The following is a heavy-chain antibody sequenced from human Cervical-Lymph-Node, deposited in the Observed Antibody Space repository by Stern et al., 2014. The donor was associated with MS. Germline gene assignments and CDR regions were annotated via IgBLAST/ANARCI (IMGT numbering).Heavy chain of an antibody. CDR2: ISHSGVT. V-gene: IGHV4-31*03. CDR3: MRGDY. Sequence: QVQLQESGPGLVKPSQTLSLTCTVSGASIKTIGYFWSWVRPPPGKGLEWIGFISHSGVTFYTETLKSRVTLSQDTSANQFSLRLTSVTAADTALYFCMRGDYWGRGILVAVSS. J-gene: IGHJ4*02. CDR1: GASIKTIGYF.